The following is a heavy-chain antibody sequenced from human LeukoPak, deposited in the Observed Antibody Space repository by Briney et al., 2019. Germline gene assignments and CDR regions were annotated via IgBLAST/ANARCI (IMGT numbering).Heavy chain of an antibody. Sequence: SVKVSCKASGGTFSSYAISWVRQAPGQGLEWMGGIIPIFGTANYAQKFQGGVTITADKSTSTAYMGLSSLRSEDTAVYYCASPFDSGYDSSFDYWGQGTLVTVSS. CDR1: GGTFSSYA. CDR2: IIPIFGTA. D-gene: IGHD5-12*01. J-gene: IGHJ4*02. V-gene: IGHV1-69*06. CDR3: ASPFDSGYDSSFDY.